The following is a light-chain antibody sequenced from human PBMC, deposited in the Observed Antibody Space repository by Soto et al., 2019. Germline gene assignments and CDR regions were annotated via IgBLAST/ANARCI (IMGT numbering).Light chain of an antibody. CDR3: QQYESTPPT. CDR2: WAS. J-gene: IGKJ2*01. CDR1: QSALYNSNNKNY. Sequence: DIVMTQSPDSLAVSLGERATINCKSSQSALYNSNNKNYLAWYQQRTGQPPKLLIYWASTRESGVPERFSGSGSGTDFTLTVTSLQAEDVAVYYCQQYESTPPTCGQGTKLEIK. V-gene: IGKV4-1*01.